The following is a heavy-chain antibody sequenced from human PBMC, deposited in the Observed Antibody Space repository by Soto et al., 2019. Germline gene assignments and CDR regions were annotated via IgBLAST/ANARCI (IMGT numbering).Heavy chain of an antibody. Sequence: GGSLRLSCAASGFTFSLYGMHWVRQAPGKGLEWVAAIWDDGRRKDYADSVKDRLFISRDNSKNTLYLRLDSLRPEDTAVYYCATWQESRNFHYWGQGTLVTVSS. V-gene: IGHV3-33*01. CDR1: GFTFSLYG. CDR2: IWDDGRRK. J-gene: IGHJ4*02. CDR3: ATWQESRNFHY.